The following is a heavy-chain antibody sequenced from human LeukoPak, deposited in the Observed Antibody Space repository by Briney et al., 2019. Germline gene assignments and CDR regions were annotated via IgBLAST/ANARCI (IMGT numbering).Heavy chain of an antibody. CDR2: IWYDGSNK. J-gene: IGHJ4*02. CDR1: GFTFSSYG. CDR3: ARVLLHYGFPIDY. D-gene: IGHD3-10*01. Sequence: PGGSLRLSCAASGFTFSSYGMHWVRQAPGKGLEWVAVIWYDGSNKYYADSVKGRFTISRDNSKNTLYLQMNSLRAEDTAVYYCARVLLHYGFPIDYWGQGTLVTVSS. V-gene: IGHV3-33*01.